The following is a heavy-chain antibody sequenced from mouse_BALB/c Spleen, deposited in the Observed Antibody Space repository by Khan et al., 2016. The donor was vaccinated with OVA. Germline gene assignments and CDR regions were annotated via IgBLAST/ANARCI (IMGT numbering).Heavy chain of an antibody. J-gene: IGHJ2*01. CDR1: GFTFSSYG. V-gene: IGHV5-6-3*01. Sequence: EVELVESGGGLVQPGGSLKLSCAASGFTFSSYGMSWIRQTPDKRLELVATINSAGDYAYSPDSVEGRFTISRANAKNILYLQMSSLKSEDTAIYYCARVVYYYGSYFDFWGQGTTLTVSP. D-gene: IGHD1-1*01. CDR2: INSAGDYA. CDR3: ARVVYYYGSYFDF.